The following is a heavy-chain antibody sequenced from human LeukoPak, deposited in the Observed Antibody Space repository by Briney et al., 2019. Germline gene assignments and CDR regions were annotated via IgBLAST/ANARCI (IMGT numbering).Heavy chain of an antibody. D-gene: IGHD3-22*01. CDR3: TRVGDGSGFFNY. CDR1: GFSFGDYV. J-gene: IGHJ4*02. Sequence: PGGSLRLSCTASGFSFGDYVMSWVRQAPGMGLEWVGLIRTKAYGGTTEYAASVKGRFTIPRDDSKTIAYLQMNSLKTEDTAMYYCTRVGDGSGFFNYWGQGALVTVSS. CDR2: IRTKAYGGTT. V-gene: IGHV3-49*04.